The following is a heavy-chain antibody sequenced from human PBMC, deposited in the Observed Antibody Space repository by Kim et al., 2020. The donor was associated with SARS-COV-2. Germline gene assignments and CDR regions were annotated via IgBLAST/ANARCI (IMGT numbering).Heavy chain of an antibody. CDR1: GGSFSGYY. D-gene: IGHD3-9*01. J-gene: IGHJ6*01. CDR2: INHSGST. V-gene: IGHV4-34*01. Sequence: SETLSLTCAVYGGSFSGYYWSWIRQPPGKGLEWIGEINHSGSTNYNPSLKSRVTISVDTSKNQFSLKLSSVTAADTAVYYCASGGIRYFDWLSRPMDVWG. CDR3: ASGGIRYFDWLSRPMDV.